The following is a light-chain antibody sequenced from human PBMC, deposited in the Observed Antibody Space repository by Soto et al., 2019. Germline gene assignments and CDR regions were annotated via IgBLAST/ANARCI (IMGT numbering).Light chain of an antibody. Sequence: DIQVTQSPSSLSASVGDRITFTGRTSQTVKNYVNWYQQRPGKAPQLLISGAANLQSGVPSRFSGIGYGTDFTLTISSLQPEDFATYYCQQSYSSPVNFSGGTKVDIK. CDR3: QQSYSSPVN. CDR1: QTVKNY. V-gene: IGKV1-39*01. CDR2: GAA. J-gene: IGKJ4*01.